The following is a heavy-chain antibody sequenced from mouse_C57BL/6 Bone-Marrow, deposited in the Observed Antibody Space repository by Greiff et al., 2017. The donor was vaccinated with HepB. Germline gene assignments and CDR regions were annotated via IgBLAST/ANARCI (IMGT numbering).Heavy chain of an antibody. Sequence: VQLKESGPGLVKPSQSLSLTCSVTGYSITSGYYWNWIRQFPGNKLEWMGYISYDGSNNYNPSLKNRISITRDTSKNQFFLKLNSVTTEDTATYYCARTYSWMDYWGQGTSVTVSS. V-gene: IGHV3-6*01. CDR1: GYSITSGYY. J-gene: IGHJ4*01. CDR2: ISYDGSN. CDR3: ARTYSWMDY.